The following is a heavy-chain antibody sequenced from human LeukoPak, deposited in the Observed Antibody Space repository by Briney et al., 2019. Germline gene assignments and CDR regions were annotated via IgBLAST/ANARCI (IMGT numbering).Heavy chain of an antibody. V-gene: IGHV4-39*07. Sequence: SETLSLTCTVSGGSISSSSYYWGWIRQPPGKGLEWIGRIYYSGSTYYNPSLKSLVTISVDTSKNQFSLKLSSVTAADTAVYYCARRVRGYSYGVFDYWGQGTLVTVSS. CDR3: ARRVRGYSYGVFDY. CDR1: GGSISSSSYY. J-gene: IGHJ4*02. CDR2: IYYSGST. D-gene: IGHD5-18*01.